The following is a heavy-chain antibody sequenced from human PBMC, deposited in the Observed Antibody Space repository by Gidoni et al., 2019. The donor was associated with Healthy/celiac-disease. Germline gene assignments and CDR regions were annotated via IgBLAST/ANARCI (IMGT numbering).Heavy chain of an antibody. CDR3: ARAADILTGYYISWAFDI. CDR2: IGTAGET. V-gene: IGHV3-13*01. D-gene: IGHD3-9*01. CDR1: GFTFSRSD. Sequence: EVQLVASGGGLVQPGGSLRLSCSPSGFTFSRSDMHWVRQATGKGLEWGSAIGTAGETYYPGSVKGRFTISRENAKNSLYLQMNSLRAGDTAVYYCARAADILTGYYISWAFDIWGQGTMVTVSS. J-gene: IGHJ3*02.